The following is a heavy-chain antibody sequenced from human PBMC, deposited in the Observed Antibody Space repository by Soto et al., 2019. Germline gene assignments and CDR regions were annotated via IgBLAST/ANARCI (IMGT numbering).Heavy chain of an antibody. Sequence: QVQLVESGGGVVQPGRSLRLSCAASGFTFSSYAMHWVRQAPGKGLEWGAVISYDGSNKYYGDCVKGRFTISRDNSKNTLYMQMNSLRADDTAVYYCARESDIVATNPTFDYWGQGTLVTVSS. CDR1: GFTFSSYA. J-gene: IGHJ4*02. V-gene: IGHV3-30-3*01. D-gene: IGHD5-12*01. CDR3: ARESDIVATNPTFDY. CDR2: ISYDGSNK.